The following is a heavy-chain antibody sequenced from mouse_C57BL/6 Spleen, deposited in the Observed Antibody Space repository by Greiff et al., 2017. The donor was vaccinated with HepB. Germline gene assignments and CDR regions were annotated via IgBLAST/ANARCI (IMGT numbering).Heavy chain of an antibody. CDR2: INPNNGGT. CDR3: ARWYYGSSYDAMDY. Sequence: EVQLQQSGPELVKPGASVKISCKASGYTFTDYYMNWVKRSHGKSLEWIGDINPNNGGTSYNQKFKGKATLTVDKSSSTAYMELRSLTSEDSAVYYCARWYYGSSYDAMDYWGQGTSVTVSS. J-gene: IGHJ4*01. D-gene: IGHD1-1*01. V-gene: IGHV1-26*01. CDR1: GYTFTDYY.